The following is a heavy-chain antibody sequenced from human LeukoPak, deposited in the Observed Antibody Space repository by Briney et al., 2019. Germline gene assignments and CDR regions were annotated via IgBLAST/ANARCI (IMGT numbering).Heavy chain of an antibody. D-gene: IGHD1-26*01. J-gene: IGHJ5*02. CDR1: GFIFSSYW. CDR2: IDRPAKSYAT. V-gene: IGHV3-73*01. CDR3: TRDRGTYNWLDP. Sequence: PGGSLRLSCAASGFIFSSYWMHWVRQASGKGLEWVGLIDRPAKSYATAYGASVGGRFTISRDDSKNTAYLQTDSLKTEDTALYYCTRDRGTYNWLDPWGQGTLVTVSS.